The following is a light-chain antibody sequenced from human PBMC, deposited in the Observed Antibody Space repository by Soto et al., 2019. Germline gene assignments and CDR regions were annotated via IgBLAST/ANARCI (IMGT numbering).Light chain of an antibody. CDR1: QSVSSY. Sequence: EIVLTQSPATLSLSPGERATLSCWASQSVSSYLAWYQQKPGQAPRLLIYDASNRATDVPPRFRGSGSGTDFILTISSLEPEDFATYYCQHYNSYSEAFGQGTKVELK. V-gene: IGKV3-11*01. CDR3: QHYNSYSEA. CDR2: DAS. J-gene: IGKJ1*01.